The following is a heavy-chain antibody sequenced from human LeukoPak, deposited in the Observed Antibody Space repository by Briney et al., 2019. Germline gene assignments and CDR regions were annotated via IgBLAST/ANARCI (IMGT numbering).Heavy chain of an antibody. CDR3: ARDLGDRPGPSRYGMDV. CDR1: GFTFSDYY. V-gene: IGHV3-11*04. Sequence: NPGGSLRLSCAASGFTFSDYYMSWIRQAPGKGLEWVSYISSSGSTIYYADSVKGRFTISRDNAKNSLYLQMNSPRAEDTAVYYCARDLGDRPGPSRYGMDVWGQGTTVTVSS. CDR2: ISSSGSTI. J-gene: IGHJ6*02. D-gene: IGHD2-21*01.